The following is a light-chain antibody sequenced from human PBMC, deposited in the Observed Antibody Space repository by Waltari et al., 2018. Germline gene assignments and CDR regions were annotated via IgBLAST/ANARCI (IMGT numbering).Light chain of an antibody. CDR3: CSYTSTSTYV. CDR1: ISDIGRYNF. V-gene: IGLV2-14*01. J-gene: IGLJ1*01. Sequence: QSALTQPASVSGSPGQSIAIPCTGSISDIGRYNFVSWYQHHPGTAPKLIIYEVSKRPSGVSLRFSGSKSGSTASLTISGLQAEDETTYYCCSYTSTSTYVFGNGTKVAVL. CDR2: EVS.